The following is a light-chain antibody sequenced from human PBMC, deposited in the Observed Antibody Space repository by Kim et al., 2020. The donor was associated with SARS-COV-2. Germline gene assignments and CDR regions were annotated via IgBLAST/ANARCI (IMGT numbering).Light chain of an antibody. J-gene: IGKJ5*01. CDR3: QQRSKWPPIT. CDR2: DAS. Sequence: EIVLTQSPATLSLSPGERATLSCRASQSVSSYLAWYQQKPGQAPRLLIYDASNRATGIPARFSGSGSGTDFTLTISSLEPEDFAVYYCQQRSKWPPITLGKGTRMEIK. CDR1: QSVSSY. V-gene: IGKV3-11*01.